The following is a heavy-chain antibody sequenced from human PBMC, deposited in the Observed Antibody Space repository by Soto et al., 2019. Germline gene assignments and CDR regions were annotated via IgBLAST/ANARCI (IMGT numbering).Heavy chain of an antibody. CDR1: GGSISSSSYY. D-gene: IGHD6-19*01. J-gene: IGHJ4*02. CDR2: IYYSGST. Sequence: QLQLQESGPGLVKPSETLSLTCTASGGSISSSSYYWGWIRQPPGKGLEWMGSIYYSGSTYYNASLKSRVTITVDTYNSQISLKLRSVTAADTTVYYSARHAVRSIGFTDYWGQGTPVTVSS. CDR3: ARHAVRSIGFTDY. V-gene: IGHV4-39*01.